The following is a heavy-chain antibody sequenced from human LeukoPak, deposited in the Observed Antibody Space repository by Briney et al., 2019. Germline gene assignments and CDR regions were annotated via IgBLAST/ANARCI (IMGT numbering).Heavy chain of an antibody. Sequence: SETLSLTCTVSGGSISSSSYYWGWIRQPPGKGLEWIGSIYYSGSTCYNPSLKSRVTISVDTSKNQFSLKLSSVTAADTAVYYCARVGPGEYVSGYYDSSGSPDYWGQGTLVTVSS. J-gene: IGHJ4*02. D-gene: IGHD3-22*01. CDR2: IYYSGST. CDR3: ARVGPGEYVSGYYDSSGSPDY. V-gene: IGHV4-39*07. CDR1: GGSISSSSYY.